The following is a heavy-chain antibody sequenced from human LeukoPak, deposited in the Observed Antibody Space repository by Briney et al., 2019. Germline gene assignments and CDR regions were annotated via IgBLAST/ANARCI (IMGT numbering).Heavy chain of an antibody. CDR2: IYYSGST. D-gene: IGHD3-3*01. CDR3: ARHERKGYDFWSGYYMGGWFDP. J-gene: IGHJ5*02. Sequence: SETLSLTCTVSGGSISSYYWSWIRQPPGKGLEWIGYIYYSGSTNYNPSLKSRVTISVDTSKNQFSLKLGSVTAADTAVYYCARHERKGYDFWSGYYMGGWFDPWGQGTLVTVSS. CDR1: GGSISSYY. V-gene: IGHV4-59*08.